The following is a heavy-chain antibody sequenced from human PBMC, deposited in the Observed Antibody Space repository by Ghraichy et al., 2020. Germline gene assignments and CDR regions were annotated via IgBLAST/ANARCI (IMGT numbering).Heavy chain of an antibody. CDR2: MYSGGST. D-gene: IGHD1-26*01. CDR1: GFTVSSNY. V-gene: IGHV3-66*01. Sequence: GSLRLSCAASGFTVSSNYMNWVRQAPGKGLEWVSVMYSGGSTYYADSVKGRFTISRDNSKNTLYLQMNNLRAEDTAVYYCARDRVGATNIFDYWGQGTLVTVSS. J-gene: IGHJ4*02. CDR3: ARDRVGATNIFDY.